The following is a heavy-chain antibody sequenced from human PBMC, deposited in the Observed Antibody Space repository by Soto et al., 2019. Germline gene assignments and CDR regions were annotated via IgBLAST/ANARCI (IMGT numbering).Heavy chain of an antibody. D-gene: IGHD3-3*01. CDR2: IDTSSTKI. CDR3: ASHYDMWSGYLSPVDY. J-gene: IGHJ4*02. V-gene: IGHV3-11*01. CDR1: GYTFSDYY. Sequence: QVQLVESGGDLVKRGGSLRLSCAASGYTFSDYYMSWIRQAPGKGLEWISYIDTSSTKIYYADSVEGRFTISRDNAKNSLYLEMNSLRDEDTAVYYCASHYDMWSGYLSPVDYWGQGTLVTVSS.